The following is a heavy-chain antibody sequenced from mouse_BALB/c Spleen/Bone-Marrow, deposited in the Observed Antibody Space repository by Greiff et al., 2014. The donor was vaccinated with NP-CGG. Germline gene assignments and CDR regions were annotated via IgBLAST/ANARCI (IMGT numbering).Heavy chain of an antibody. D-gene: IGHD6-2*01. CDR1: GYTFTSYT. CDR2: INPSSNYT. J-gene: IGHJ2*01. CDR3: ARDLRWSLDY. Sequence: VQRVESGAELARPGASVKMSCKASGYTFTSYTMHWVKQRPGQGLEWIGFINPSSNYTNYNQKFKDKATLTADKSSSTAYMQLSSLTSEDSAVYYCARDLRWSLDYWGQGTTLTVSS. V-gene: IGHV1-4*01.